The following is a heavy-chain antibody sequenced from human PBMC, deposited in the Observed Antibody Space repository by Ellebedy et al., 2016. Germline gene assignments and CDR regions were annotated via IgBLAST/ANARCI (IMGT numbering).Heavy chain of an antibody. Sequence: GSLRLSXTVSGGSISSYYWSWIRQPPGKGLEWIGYIYYSGSTNYNPSLKSRVTISVDTSKNQFSLKLSSVTAADTAVYYCARMYSSSSYPDYWGQGTLVTVSS. V-gene: IGHV4-59*01. CDR2: IYYSGST. CDR1: GGSISSYY. CDR3: ARMYSSSSYPDY. D-gene: IGHD6-6*01. J-gene: IGHJ4*02.